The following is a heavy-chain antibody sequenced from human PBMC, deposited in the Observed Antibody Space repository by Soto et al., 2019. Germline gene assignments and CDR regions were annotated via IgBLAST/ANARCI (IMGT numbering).Heavy chain of an antibody. D-gene: IGHD1-26*01. J-gene: IGHJ6*03. V-gene: IGHV1-46*01. CDR2: INPSGGST. CDR3: ARDSYSFNYYYYMDV. CDR1: GYTFTSYY. Sequence: ASVKVSCKASGYTFTSYYMHWVRQAPGQGLEWMGIINPSGGSTSYAQKFRGRVTMTRDTSTGTVYMELSSLRSEDTAVYYCARDSYSFNYYYYMDVWGKGTTVTVSS.